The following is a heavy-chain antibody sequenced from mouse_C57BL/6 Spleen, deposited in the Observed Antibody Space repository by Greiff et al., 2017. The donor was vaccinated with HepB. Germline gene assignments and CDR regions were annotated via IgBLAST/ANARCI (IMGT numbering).Heavy chain of an antibody. Sequence: VQLKQSGPELVKPGASVKISCKASGYSFTDYNMNWVKQSNGKSLEWIGVINPNYGTTSYNQKFKGKATLTVDQSSSTACMQLNSLTSEDPAVYYGARESRLLYLYYYAMDYGGQGTSATASS. CDR3: ARESRLLYLYYYAMDY. D-gene: IGHD5-1-1*01. CDR2: INPNYGTT. V-gene: IGHV1-39*01. CDR1: GYSFTDYN. J-gene: IGHJ4*01.